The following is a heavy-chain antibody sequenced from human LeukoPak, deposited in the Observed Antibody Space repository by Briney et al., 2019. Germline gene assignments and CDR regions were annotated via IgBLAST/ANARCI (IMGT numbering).Heavy chain of an antibody. D-gene: IGHD2-15*01. CDR2: IYYSGST. V-gene: IGHV4-59*01. J-gene: IGHJ4*02. CDR1: GGSISSYY. CDR3: ARTGYCSGGSCYREYYFDY. Sequence: SETLSLTCTVSGGSISSYYWSWIRQPPGKGLEWIVYIYYSGSTNYNPSLKSRVTISVDTSKNQFSLKLSSVTAADTAVYYCARTGYCSGGSCYREYYFDYWGQGTLVTVSS.